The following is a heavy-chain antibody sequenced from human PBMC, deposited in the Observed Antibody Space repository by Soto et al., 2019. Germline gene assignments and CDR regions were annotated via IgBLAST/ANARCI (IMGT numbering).Heavy chain of an antibody. CDR1: GGTFSSYA. J-gene: IGHJ6*02. Sequence: GASVKVSCKASGGTFSSYAISWVRQAPGQGLEWMGGIIPIFGTANYAQKFQGRVTITADESTSTAYMELSSLRSEDTAVYYCARVDGSPSVTYTYYYYYYGMDVWGQGTQVTVSS. CDR3: ARVDGSPSVTYTYYYYYYGMDV. CDR2: IIPIFGTA. D-gene: IGHD4-17*01. V-gene: IGHV1-69*13.